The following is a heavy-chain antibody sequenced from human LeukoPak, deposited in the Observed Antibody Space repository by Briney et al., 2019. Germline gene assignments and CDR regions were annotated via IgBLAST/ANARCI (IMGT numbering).Heavy chain of an antibody. Sequence: GSLRLSCAASGFTFSSYAMSWVRQAPGKGLEWVSAISGSGGRTYYADSVKGRFTISRDNSKNTMYLQMNSLRAEDTAVYYCARELAVAGSIDYWGQGTLVTVSS. CDR3: ARELAVAGSIDY. J-gene: IGHJ4*02. CDR2: ISGSGGRT. D-gene: IGHD6-19*01. V-gene: IGHV3-23*01. CDR1: GFTFSSYA.